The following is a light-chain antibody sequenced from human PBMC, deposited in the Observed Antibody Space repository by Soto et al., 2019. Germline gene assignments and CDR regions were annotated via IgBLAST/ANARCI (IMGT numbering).Light chain of an antibody. CDR3: MQALQSLT. V-gene: IGKV2-28*01. J-gene: IGKJ5*01. Sequence: DVVMTQSPLSVPVTVGEPALISCRSSHSLLHRNGNNYLDWYLQKPGQSPQLLIYFGSNRAPGVPDRFSGSGSGTDFTLKINRVEAEDVGTYYCMQALQSLTFGQGTRLEIK. CDR1: HSLLHRNGNNY. CDR2: FGS.